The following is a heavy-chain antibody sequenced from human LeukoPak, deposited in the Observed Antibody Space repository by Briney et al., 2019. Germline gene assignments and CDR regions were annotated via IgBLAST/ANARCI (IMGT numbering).Heavy chain of an antibody. CDR2: INHSERT. CDR3: ARLIAVAGTDY. Sequence: SETVSLTCAVYGGSFYGYYWIRMRQPPGKGLEGIREINHSERTNYNPSLKSRVTISVDTSKNQFSLKLSSVTAADTAVYYCARLIAVAGTDYWGQGTLVTVSS. CDR1: GGSFYGYY. V-gene: IGHV4-34*01. D-gene: IGHD6-19*01. J-gene: IGHJ4*02.